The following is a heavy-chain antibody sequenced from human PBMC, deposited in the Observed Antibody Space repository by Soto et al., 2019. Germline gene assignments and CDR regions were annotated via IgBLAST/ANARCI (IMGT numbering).Heavy chain of an antibody. Sequence: QVQLVQSGAEVKKPGASVKVSCKASGYSFTNYYIHWVRQAPGQGLEWMGIINLSGGSTSYAQTSQGRVTMTSDTSASRVYMERSSQRSEDPAVYYCARRGYSRSSGWDGMDVWGQGTTVTGSS. CDR1: GYSFTNYY. CDR2: INLSGGST. CDR3: ARRGYSRSSGWDGMDV. J-gene: IGHJ6*02. D-gene: IGHD6-6*01. V-gene: IGHV1-46*01.